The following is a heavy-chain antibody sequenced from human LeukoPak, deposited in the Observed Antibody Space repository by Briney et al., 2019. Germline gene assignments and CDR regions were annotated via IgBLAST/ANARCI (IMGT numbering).Heavy chain of an antibody. J-gene: IGHJ4*02. Sequence: GGSLRLSCAASGFTNSTCAMGWVRQAPGKGLGWVSAISDSGGSTFYADSVKGRFTISRDNSKNTVYLQMSGLRAEDTALYYCAKAHCSPTSCSRIDYWGQGTLVTVSS. CDR3: AKAHCSPTSCSRIDY. CDR2: ISDSGGST. CDR1: GFTNSTCA. D-gene: IGHD2-2*01. V-gene: IGHV3-23*01.